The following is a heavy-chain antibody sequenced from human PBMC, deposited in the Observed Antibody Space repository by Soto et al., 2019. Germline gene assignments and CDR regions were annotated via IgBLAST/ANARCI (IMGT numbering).Heavy chain of an antibody. J-gene: IGHJ4*02. CDR2: IIPIFGTA. Sequence: QVQLVQSGAEVKKPGSSVKVSCKASGGTFSSYAISWVRQDPGQGLEWMGGIIPIFGTANYAQKFQGRVTITADESTSTAYMEMSSLRSEDTAVYYCARDQEYSSSCYSRYFDYWGQGTLVTVSS. CDR1: GGTFSSYA. CDR3: ARDQEYSSSCYSRYFDY. D-gene: IGHD6-13*01. V-gene: IGHV1-69*12.